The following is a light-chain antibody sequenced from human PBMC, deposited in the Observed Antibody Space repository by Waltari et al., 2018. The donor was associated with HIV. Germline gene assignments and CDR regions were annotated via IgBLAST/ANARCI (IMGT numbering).Light chain of an antibody. CDR2: DTD. CDR1: TGSVSKNHY. V-gene: IGLV7-46*01. J-gene: IGLJ3*02. CDR3: LLSYSGVRV. Sequence: QVVVTQEPSLSVSPGGTVTVTCASVTGSVSKNHYTHWVQLKPGQAPRTLIYDTDKRQPWTACRFAGSLSGGRAALMLAGALPDDEADYYCLLSYSGVRVFGGGTRLTV.